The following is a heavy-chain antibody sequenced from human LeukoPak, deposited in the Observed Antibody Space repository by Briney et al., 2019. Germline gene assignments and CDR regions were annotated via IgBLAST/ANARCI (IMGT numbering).Heavy chain of an antibody. CDR2: ISGSGGST. V-gene: IGHV3-23*01. J-gene: IGHJ4*02. CDR1: GFTLSSYA. D-gene: IGHD6-13*01. CDR3: AHVAGWAAAGTYYFDY. Sequence: GGSLRLSCAASGFTLSSYAMSWVRQAPGKGREWVSAISGSGGSTYYADSVKGRFTISRDNSKNTLYLQMNSLRAEDTAVYYCAHVAGWAAAGTYYFDYWGQGTLVTVSS.